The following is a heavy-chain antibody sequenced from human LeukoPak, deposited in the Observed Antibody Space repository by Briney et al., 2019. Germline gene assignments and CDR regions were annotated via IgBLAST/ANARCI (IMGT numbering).Heavy chain of an antibody. CDR3: AKDGHLWLQYAFDY. CDR2: IRYDGSNK. Sequence: QPGGSLRLSCAASGFTFSSYGMHWVRQAPGKGLEWVAFIRYDGSNKYYADSVKGRFTISRDNSKNTMSLKMNSLRAEDTAVYYCAKDGHLWLQYAFDYWGQGTLVTVSS. CDR1: GFTFSSYG. D-gene: IGHD5-24*01. J-gene: IGHJ4*02. V-gene: IGHV3-30*02.